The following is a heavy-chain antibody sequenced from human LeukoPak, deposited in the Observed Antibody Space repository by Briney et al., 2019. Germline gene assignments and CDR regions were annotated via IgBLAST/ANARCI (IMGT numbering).Heavy chain of an antibody. CDR3: ATENRRFRKNMDV. Sequence: ATVKISCKVSRYTFTDYYMHWVQQAPGKGLEWMGLVDPEDGETIYAEKSQGRVTITADTSTDTAYMELSSLRPEDTAVYYCATENRRFRKNMDVWGKGTTVTVPS. CDR2: VDPEDGET. J-gene: IGHJ6*03. CDR1: RYTFTDYY. V-gene: IGHV1-69-2*01. D-gene: IGHD3-3*01.